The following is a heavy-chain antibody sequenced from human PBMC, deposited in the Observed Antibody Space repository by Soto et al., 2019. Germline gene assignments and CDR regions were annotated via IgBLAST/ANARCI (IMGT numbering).Heavy chain of an antibody. CDR3: AKELHSTSTCLDV. CDR1: GFTFSSYA. D-gene: IGHD2-2*01. CDR2: ISGSGGST. V-gene: IGHV3-23*01. J-gene: IGHJ6*02. Sequence: GALRLSCAASGFTFSSYAMSWVRQAPGKGLEWVSVISGSGGSTYYADSVKGRFTISRDNSKNTLYLQVNSLRAEDTAVYYCAKELHSTSTCLDVWGQGTTVTVSS.